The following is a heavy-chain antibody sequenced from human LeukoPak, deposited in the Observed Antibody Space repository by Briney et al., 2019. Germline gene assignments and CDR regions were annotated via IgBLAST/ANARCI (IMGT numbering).Heavy chain of an antibody. V-gene: IGHV1-2*02. J-gene: IGHJ3*02. CDR3: ARDIRHAFDI. CDR1: GYTFTRYY. CDR2: INPNSGDT. Sequence: ASVKVSCKASGYTFTRYYLHWVRQAPGQGLEWMGWINPNSGDTKYAQKFQGRVTMTTETSISTAYMELNSLRSDDTAVYSCARDIRHAFDIWGQGTMVVVSS.